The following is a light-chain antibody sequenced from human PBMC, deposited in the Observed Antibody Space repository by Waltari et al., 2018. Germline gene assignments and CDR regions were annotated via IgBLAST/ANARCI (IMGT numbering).Light chain of an antibody. V-gene: IGLV3-21*04. CDR2: NDG. CDR3: LVWADSPGVPYF. Sequence: SYTLTQPPSVSVAPGETARLTCGGNNIGYKSVHWYQQKPGQAPILVIYNDGDRPSGTPARFSGSISGTTAILTITRVEAGDAAYYYCLVWADSPGVPYFFGSGTKVSV. CDR1: NIGYKS. J-gene: IGLJ1*01.